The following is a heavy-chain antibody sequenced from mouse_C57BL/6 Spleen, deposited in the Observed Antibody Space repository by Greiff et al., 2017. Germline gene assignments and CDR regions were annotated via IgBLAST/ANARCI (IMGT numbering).Heavy chain of an antibody. D-gene: IGHD3-3*01. J-gene: IGHJ2*01. Sequence: EVKLQQSGPELVKPGASVKISCKASGYTFTDYYMNWVKQSHGKSLEWIGDINPNNGGTSYNQKFKGKATLTVDKSSSTAYMELRSLTSEDSAVYYCAIGGSHYFDYWGQGTTLTVSS. CDR3: AIGGSHYFDY. V-gene: IGHV1-26*01. CDR1: GYTFTDYY. CDR2: INPNNGGT.